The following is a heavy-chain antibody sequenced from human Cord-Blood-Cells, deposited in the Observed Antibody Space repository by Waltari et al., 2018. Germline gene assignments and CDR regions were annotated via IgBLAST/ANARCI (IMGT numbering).Heavy chain of an antibody. CDR1: GFTFSSYG. J-gene: IGHJ3*02. Sequence: QVQLVESGGGVVQPGGSLRLSCAASGFTFSSYGMHWVRQAPGKGLEWVAFIRYDGRNKYYADSVKGRFTISRDNSKNTLYLQMNSLRAEDTAVYYCAKVYGSGSYDAFDIWGQGTMVTVSS. CDR3: AKVYGSGSYDAFDI. CDR2: IRYDGRNK. D-gene: IGHD3-10*01. V-gene: IGHV3-30*02.